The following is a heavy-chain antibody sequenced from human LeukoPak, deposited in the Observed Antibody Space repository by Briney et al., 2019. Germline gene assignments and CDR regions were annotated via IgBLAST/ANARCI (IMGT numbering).Heavy chain of an antibody. V-gene: IGHV1-2*02. CDR3: ARGDTAAMDV. CDR1: GYTFTVYY. J-gene: IGHJ6*02. Sequence: GASVKVSCKVSGYTFTVYYMHWVRQAPGQGLEWLGWINPNSGGTNYAQNFQGRVTMTRDTSISTAYMDVSRLRSDDTAVYYCARGDTAAMDVWGQGTTVTVSS. D-gene: IGHD5-18*01. CDR2: INPNSGGT.